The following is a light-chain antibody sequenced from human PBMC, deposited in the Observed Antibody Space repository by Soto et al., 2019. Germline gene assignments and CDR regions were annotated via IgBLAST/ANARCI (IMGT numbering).Light chain of an antibody. CDR3: QQYGRSGGST. J-gene: IGKJ5*01. CDR2: GQX. Sequence: EIVLTQSPGTLSLSRGERATLSXRAGQSVTITFLAWYQQQPXXPTRIXXXGQXARATGIPERFIGSGSGKDFTLTISRLEPEYSSMYYCQQYGRSGGSTFGHGTRLEIK. V-gene: IGKV3-20*01. CDR1: QSVTITF.